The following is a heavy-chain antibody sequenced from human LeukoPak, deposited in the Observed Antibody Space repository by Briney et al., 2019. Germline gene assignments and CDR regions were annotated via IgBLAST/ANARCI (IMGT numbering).Heavy chain of an antibody. J-gene: IGHJ4*02. CDR1: AYSISRGYR. CDR2: IYHSWNT. CDR3: ARYRDGHTPFDH. D-gene: IGHD5-24*01. Sequence: SETLSLTCAVSAYSISRGYRWGWIRQPTGKGLEWIGSIYHSWNTHYNLSLKRRLTLSVDTSNNQFSLELTSVTAADTAVYYCARYRDGHTPFDHWGQGTLVTVSS. V-gene: IGHV4-38-2*01.